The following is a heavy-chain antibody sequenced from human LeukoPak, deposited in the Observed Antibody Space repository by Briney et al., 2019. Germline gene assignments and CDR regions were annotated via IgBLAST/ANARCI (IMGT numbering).Heavy chain of an antibody. CDR3: ARDQRLDY. V-gene: IGHV3-48*01. CDR1: GFPFSGYI. Sequence: GGSLRLSCAASGFPFSGYIMIWVCQAPGKGLEWVSFIGTSGNTIYYADSVKGRFTVYRDNAKNSLYLQMNSLRAEDTAVYYCARDQRLDYWGRGTLVTVSS. CDR2: IGTSGNTI. J-gene: IGHJ4*02.